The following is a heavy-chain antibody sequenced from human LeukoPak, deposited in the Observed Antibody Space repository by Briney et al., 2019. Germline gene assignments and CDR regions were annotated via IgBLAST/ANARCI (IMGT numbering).Heavy chain of an antibody. V-gene: IGHV1-2*02. D-gene: IGHD3-3*02. Sequence: ASVKVSCKASGYTFSDFYIHCVRQAPGQGLEYVGWITPKSGDTYSPQRSQGRVTMTRDASISTAYMELSSLRSDDTAVYFCARVRLADERAWAYWGQGTLVTVSS. CDR2: ITPKSGDT. CDR3: ARVRLADERAWAY. J-gene: IGHJ4*02. CDR1: GYTFSDFY.